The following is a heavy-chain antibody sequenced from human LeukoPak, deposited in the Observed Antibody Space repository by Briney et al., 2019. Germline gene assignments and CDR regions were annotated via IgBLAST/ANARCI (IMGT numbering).Heavy chain of an antibody. J-gene: IGHJ4*02. CDR1: GGSISTGDYY. Sequence: SETLSLTCTVSGGSISTGDYYWSWIRQPPGKGLEYIGYIYYSGSTYYNPSLKSRITISVDTSKNQFSLKLSSVTAADTAVYYCATTRINYFDYWGQGTLVTVSS. CDR3: ATTRINYFDY. V-gene: IGHV4-30-4*02. D-gene: IGHD2-15*01. CDR2: IYYSGST.